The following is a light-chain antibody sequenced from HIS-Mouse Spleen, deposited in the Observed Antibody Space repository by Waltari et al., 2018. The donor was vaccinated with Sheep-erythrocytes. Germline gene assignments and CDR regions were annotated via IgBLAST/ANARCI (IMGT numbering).Light chain of an antibody. CDR3: QQYNSYST. CDR2: KAS. Sequence: IQFTQSPSSQSASVGARLAITCRASQSISGWFAWYQQKPGKAPKLLIYKASSFESGFPSRFSGSGSWTEFTLTISSLQPDDFATYYCQQYNSYSTFGQGTKVEIK. J-gene: IGKJ1*01. V-gene: IGKV1-5*03. CDR1: QSISGW.